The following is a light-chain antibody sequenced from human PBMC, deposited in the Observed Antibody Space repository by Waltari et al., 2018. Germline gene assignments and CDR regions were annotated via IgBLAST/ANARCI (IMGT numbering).Light chain of an antibody. CDR2: WAS. CDR1: QSVLSSSNNKNY. J-gene: IGKJ2*01. CDR3: QQCYSSPYT. Sequence: DIVMTQSPDSLAVSLGERATINCKSSQSVLSSSNNKNYLGLYQQKPGQPPKLLISWASTRESGVPDRFSGSGSGTDFTLTISSLQAEYVAVYYCQQCYSSPYTFGQGTKLEIK. V-gene: IGKV4-1*01.